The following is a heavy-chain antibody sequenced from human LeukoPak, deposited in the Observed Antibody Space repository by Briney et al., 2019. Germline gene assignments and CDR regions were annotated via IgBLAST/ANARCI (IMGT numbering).Heavy chain of an antibody. CDR1: GDSIGSYY. V-gene: IGHV4-59*01. CDR3: ARGRARDGSYPWLDS. Sequence: PSETLSLTCSVSGDSIGSYYWTWIRQSPGKGLEWIGYIYYSGSTNYSPSLKSRVTISVDTSNNQFSLQLRSVTAADTAIYYFARGRARDGSYPWLDSWGEGTLVTVSS. J-gene: IGHJ5*01. D-gene: IGHD3-16*02. CDR2: IYYSGST.